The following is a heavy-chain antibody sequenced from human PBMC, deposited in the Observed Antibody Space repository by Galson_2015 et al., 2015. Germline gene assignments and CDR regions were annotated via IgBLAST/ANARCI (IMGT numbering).Heavy chain of an antibody. Sequence: QSGAEVTKPGESLKISCKASGSTFTSYYMHWVRQAPGQGLEWMGIINPSGGSTSYAQKFQGRVTMTRDTSTSTVYMELSSLRSEDTAVYYCARDGPSLYCSSTSCPVGFDYWGQGTLVTVSS. J-gene: IGHJ4*02. D-gene: IGHD2-2*01. V-gene: IGHV1-46*01. CDR1: GSTFTSYY. CDR3: ARDGPSLYCSSTSCPVGFDY. CDR2: INPSGGST.